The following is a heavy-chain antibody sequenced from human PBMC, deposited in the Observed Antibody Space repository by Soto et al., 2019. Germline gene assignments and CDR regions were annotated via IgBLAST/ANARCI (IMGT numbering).Heavy chain of an antibody. D-gene: IGHD6-6*01. Sequence: QVQLVQSGAEVKKPGASVKVSCKASGYTFTSYGITWVRQAPGQGLEWMGWISTYNGNTNYEQKLQGRVTMTTDTSTSTAYMELRSLRSDATAVYYCARSLGYSSSDWFDPWGQGTLVTVSS. V-gene: IGHV1-18*01. CDR2: ISTYNGNT. CDR3: ARSLGYSSSDWFDP. J-gene: IGHJ5*02. CDR1: GYTFTSYG.